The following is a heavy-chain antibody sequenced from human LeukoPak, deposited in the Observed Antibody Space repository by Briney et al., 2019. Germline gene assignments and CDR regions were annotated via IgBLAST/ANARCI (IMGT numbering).Heavy chain of an antibody. CDR2: FDPEDRET. CDR1: GYSLSELS. J-gene: IGHJ3*02. D-gene: IGHD3-22*01. V-gene: IGHV1-24*01. Sequence: ASVKVSCKVSGYSLSELSIHWVRQGRGKGLEWMGGFDPEDRETVYAQKFQGRVSMTRDMSTSTVYMELSSLRSEDTAVYYCARGRNYYDSSDYYEGDAFDIWGQGTMVTVSS. CDR3: ARGRNYYDSSDYYEGDAFDI.